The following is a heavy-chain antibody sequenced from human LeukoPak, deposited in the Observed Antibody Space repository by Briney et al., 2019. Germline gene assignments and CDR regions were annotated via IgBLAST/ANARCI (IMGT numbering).Heavy chain of an antibody. CDR2: ISVSGGST. V-gene: IGHV3-23*01. Sequence: PGGSLRLSCAASGFTFSSYAMSWVRQAPGKGLEWVSTISVSGGSTYYADSVKGRFTISRDNSENTLYLQMNSLRAEDTAVYYCAKPPYKGGWGYYFDYWGQGTLVTVSS. J-gene: IGHJ4*02. D-gene: IGHD3-16*01. CDR3: AKPPYKGGWGYYFDY. CDR1: GFTFSSYA.